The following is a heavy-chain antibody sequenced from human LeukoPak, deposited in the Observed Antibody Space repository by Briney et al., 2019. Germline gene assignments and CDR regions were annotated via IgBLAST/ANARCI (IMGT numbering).Heavy chain of an antibody. CDR3: ARAPRRGDTAMVTFY. V-gene: IGHV3-30*04. Sequence: GGSLRLSCAASGFTFSSYAMHWVRQAPGKGLEWVAVISYDGSNKYYADSVKGRFTISRDNSKNTLYLQMNSLRAEDTAVYYCARAPRRGDTAMVTFYWGQGTLVTVSS. CDR2: ISYDGSNK. J-gene: IGHJ4*02. CDR1: GFTFSSYA. D-gene: IGHD5-18*01.